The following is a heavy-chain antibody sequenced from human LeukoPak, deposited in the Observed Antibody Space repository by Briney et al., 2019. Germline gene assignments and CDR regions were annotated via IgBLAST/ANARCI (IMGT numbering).Heavy chain of an antibody. J-gene: IGHJ4*02. Sequence: PGGSLRLSCAASGFTVSSNYMSWVRQAPGKGLEWVSVIYSGGSTYYADSVKGRFTISRHNSKNTLYLQMDSLRAEDTAVYYCARGSYYYDSSGYPLDYWGQGTLVTVSS. V-gene: IGHV3-53*04. CDR2: IYSGGST. CDR1: GFTVSSNY. D-gene: IGHD3-22*01. CDR3: ARGSYYYDSSGYPLDY.